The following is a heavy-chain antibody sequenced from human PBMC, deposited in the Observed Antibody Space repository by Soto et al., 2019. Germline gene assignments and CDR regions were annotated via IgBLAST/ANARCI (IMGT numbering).Heavy chain of an antibody. J-gene: IGHJ4*02. D-gene: IGHD3-3*01. CDR2: ISYDGSHK. Sequence: GGSLRLSCAASGFTFSSYGIHWVRQAPGKGLEWVTIISYDGSHKYYADSVKGRFTISRDNSNNTLYLQMNSLRPEDSAIYYCARDVERFLEWTFTPDYWGQGTLVTVSS. CDR3: ARDVERFLEWTFTPDY. CDR1: GFTFSSYG. V-gene: IGHV3-30*04.